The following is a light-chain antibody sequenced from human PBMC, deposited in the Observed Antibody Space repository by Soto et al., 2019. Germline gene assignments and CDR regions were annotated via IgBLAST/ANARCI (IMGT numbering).Light chain of an antibody. CDR1: QSLVHTDGNTY. CDR3: MQAAQSFHT. CDR2: RVS. J-gene: IGKJ2*01. Sequence: DLVLTQTPLSSPVTLGQPASISCKSSQSLVHTDGNTYLSWLQRRPGQPPRVLIYRVSNRVAGVPDRFSGSGAGTDFTLTISSVEAEGVGVYYCMQAAQSFHTFGQGTNLEIK. V-gene: IGKV2-24*01.